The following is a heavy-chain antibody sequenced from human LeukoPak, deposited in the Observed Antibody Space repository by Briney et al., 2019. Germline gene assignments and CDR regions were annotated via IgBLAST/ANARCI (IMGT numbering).Heavy chain of an antibody. Sequence: PGGTLRLSCAASGFTFSSYGMSWVRQAPGKGLEWVSAISGSGGSTYYADSVKGRFTISRDNSKNTLYLQMNSLRAEDTAVYYCATAGQRYYYDSSGYYPLDYWGQGTLVTVSS. CDR1: GFTFSSYG. D-gene: IGHD3-22*01. CDR3: ATAGQRYYYDSSGYYPLDY. J-gene: IGHJ4*02. CDR2: ISGSGGST. V-gene: IGHV3-23*01.